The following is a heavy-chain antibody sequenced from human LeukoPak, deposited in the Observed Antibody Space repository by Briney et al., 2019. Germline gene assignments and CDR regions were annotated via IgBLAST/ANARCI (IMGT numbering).Heavy chain of an antibody. CDR3: ARVPSTQSASYYMDV. D-gene: IGHD5-24*01. J-gene: IGHJ6*03. Sequence: SETLFLTCTVSGGSISSHYWSWIRQPPGKGLEWIGYIYYSGSTNYNPSLKSRVTISVDTSKNQFSLKLSSVTAADTAVYYCARVPSTQSASYYMDVWGKGTTVTVSS. V-gene: IGHV4-59*11. CDR1: GGSISSHY. CDR2: IYYSGST.